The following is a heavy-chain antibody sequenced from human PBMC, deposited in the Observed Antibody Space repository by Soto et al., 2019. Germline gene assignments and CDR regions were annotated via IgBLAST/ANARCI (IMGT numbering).Heavy chain of an antibody. Sequence: GGSLRLSCAASGFTFSSYSMNWVRQAPGKGLEWVSSISSSSSYIYYADSVKGRFTISRDNAKNSLYLQMNSLRAEDTAVYYCARDYGEMATTAFDYWGQGTLVTVSS. CDR2: ISSSSSYI. CDR3: ARDYGEMATTAFDY. V-gene: IGHV3-21*01. J-gene: IGHJ4*02. CDR1: GFTFSSYS. D-gene: IGHD1-1*01.